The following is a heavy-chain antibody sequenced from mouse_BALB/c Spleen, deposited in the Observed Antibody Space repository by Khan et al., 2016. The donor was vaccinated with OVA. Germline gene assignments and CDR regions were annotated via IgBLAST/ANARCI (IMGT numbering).Heavy chain of an antibody. Sequence: VQLQESGPGLVQPSQNLSITCTVSGFSLITYGVHWVRQSPGKGLEWLGVIWSGGGTDYNEAFISSLSISKDNSKSQVFFKMNRRQSEDTAIYYCARKSYKYDFTYWGRGTLVTVSS. J-gene: IGHJ3*01. CDR2: IWSGGGT. CDR3: ARKSYKYDFTY. CDR1: GFSLITYG. D-gene: IGHD2-12*01. V-gene: IGHV2-4-1*01.